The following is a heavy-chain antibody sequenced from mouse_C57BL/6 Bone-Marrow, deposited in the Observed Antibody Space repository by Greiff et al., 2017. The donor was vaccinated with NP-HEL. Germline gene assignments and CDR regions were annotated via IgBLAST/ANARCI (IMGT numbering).Heavy chain of an antibody. D-gene: IGHD4-1*01. CDR2: INPNNGGT. J-gene: IGHJ3*01. Sequence: VQLKESGPELVKPGASVNIPCKASGYTFTDYNMDWVKQSHGKSLEWIGDINPNNGGTIYNQKFKGKATLTVDKSSSTAYMELRSLTSEDTAVYYCARSGELGRAWFAYWGQGTLVTVSA. V-gene: IGHV1-18*01. CDR1: GYTFTDYN. CDR3: ARSGELGRAWFAY.